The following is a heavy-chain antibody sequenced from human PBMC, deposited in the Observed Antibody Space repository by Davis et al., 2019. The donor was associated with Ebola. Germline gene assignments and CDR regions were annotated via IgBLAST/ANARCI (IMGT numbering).Heavy chain of an antibody. CDR2: IYYSGST. D-gene: IGHD3-10*01. Sequence: SETLSLTCTVSGGSVSSGSYYWSWIRQPPGKGLEWIGYIYYSGSTNYNPSLKSRVTISVDTSKNQFSLKLSSVTAADTAVYYCARGLLWFGELTIYYFDYWGQGTLVTVSS. CDR1: GGSVSSGSYY. CDR3: ARGLLWFGELTIYYFDY. J-gene: IGHJ4*02. V-gene: IGHV4-61*01.